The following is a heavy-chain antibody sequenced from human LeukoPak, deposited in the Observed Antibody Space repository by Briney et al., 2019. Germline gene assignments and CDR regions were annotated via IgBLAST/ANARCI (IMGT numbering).Heavy chain of an antibody. CDR2: IYSGGST. Sequence: GGSLRLSCAASGFTVSSNYMSWVRQAPGKGLEWVSVIYSGGSTYYADSVKGRFTISRDNSKSTLYLQMNSLRAEDTAVYYCARDYSSGYENYFDYWGQGTLVTVSS. V-gene: IGHV3-66*02. CDR1: GFTVSSNY. D-gene: IGHD3-22*01. CDR3: ARDYSSGYENYFDY. J-gene: IGHJ4*02.